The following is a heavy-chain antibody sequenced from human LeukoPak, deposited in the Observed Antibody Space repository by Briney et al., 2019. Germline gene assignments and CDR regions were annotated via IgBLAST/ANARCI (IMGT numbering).Heavy chain of an antibody. D-gene: IGHD1-7*01. CDR3: ARDNRNYLPSFDY. J-gene: IGHJ4*02. V-gene: IGHV4-38-2*02. CDR2: IYHSGST. CDR1: GYSISSGYY. Sequence: SETLSLTCTVSGYSISSGYYWGWIRQPPGKGLEWIGSIYHSGSTYYNPSLKRRVTISVDTSKNQFSLKLSSVTAADTAVYYCARDNRNYLPSFDYWGQGTLVTVSS.